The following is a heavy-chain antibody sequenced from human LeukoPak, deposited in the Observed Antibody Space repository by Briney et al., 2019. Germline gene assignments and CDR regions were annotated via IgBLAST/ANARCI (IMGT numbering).Heavy chain of an antibody. CDR1: GGSISSSSYY. V-gene: IGHV4-61*02. J-gene: IGHJ2*01. D-gene: IGHD5-18*01. CDR2: IYTSGST. Sequence: PSETLSLTCTVSGGSISSSSYYWGWIRQPAGKGLEWIGRIYTSGSTNYNPSLKSRVTMSVDTSKNQFSLKLSSVTAADTAVYYCARLNVDTAVDLWGRGTLVTVSS. CDR3: ARLNVDTAVDL.